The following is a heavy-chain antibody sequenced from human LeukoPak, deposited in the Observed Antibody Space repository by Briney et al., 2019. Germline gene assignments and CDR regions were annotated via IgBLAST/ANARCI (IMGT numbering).Heavy chain of an antibody. D-gene: IGHD3-10*01. J-gene: IGHJ6*03. V-gene: IGHV4-59*01. Sequence: SETLSLTCTVSGGSISSYYWSWIRQPPGKGLEWIGYIYYSGSTNYNPSLKSRVTISVDTSKNQFSLKLSSVTAADTAVYYCARERITMVRGVIRSYYYYYMDGWGKGTTVTVSS. CDR2: IYYSGST. CDR3: ARERITMVRGVIRSYYYYYMDG. CDR1: GGSISSYY.